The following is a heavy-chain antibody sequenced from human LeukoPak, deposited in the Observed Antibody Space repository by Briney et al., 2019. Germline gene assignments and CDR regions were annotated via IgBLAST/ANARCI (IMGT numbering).Heavy chain of an antibody. J-gene: IGHJ3*02. V-gene: IGHV4-4*07. D-gene: IGHD6-19*01. CDR2: IYTSGST. Sequence: SETLSLTWTVSGGSISSYYWSWIRQPAGKGLEWIGRIYTSGSTNYNPSLKSRVTMSVDTSKNQFSLKLSSVTAADTAVYYCARVSYSSGRIDAFDIWGQGTMVTVSS. CDR1: GGSISSYY. CDR3: ARVSYSSGRIDAFDI.